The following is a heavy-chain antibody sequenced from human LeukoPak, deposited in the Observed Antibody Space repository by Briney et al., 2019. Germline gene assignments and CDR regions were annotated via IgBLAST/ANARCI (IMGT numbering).Heavy chain of an antibody. CDR3: ASVMGSSGWPDY. Sequence: HPGGSLRLSCAASGFTFSSYAMSWVRQAPGKGLEWVSAISGSGGSTYYADSVKGRFTISRDNSKNTLYLQMNSLRAEDTAVYYCASVMGSSGWPDYWGQGTLVTVSS. CDR1: GFTFSSYA. J-gene: IGHJ4*02. V-gene: IGHV3-23*01. D-gene: IGHD6-19*01. CDR2: ISGSGGST.